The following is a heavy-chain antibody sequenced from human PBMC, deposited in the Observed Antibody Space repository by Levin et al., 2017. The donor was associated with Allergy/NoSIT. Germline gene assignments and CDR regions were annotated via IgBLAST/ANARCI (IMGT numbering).Heavy chain of an antibody. CDR3: ARDLSFGKYDAFDI. D-gene: IGHD3-10*01. CDR2: IYYSGIT. V-gene: IGHV4-31*03. J-gene: IGHJ3*02. Sequence: RSSETLSLTCSVSGVSMNSGGNYWSWIRQHPGKGLEWIGYIYYSGITYYNPSLKSRLTISVDTSKSQFSLNLRSVTAADTAVYYCARDLSFGKYDAFDIWGQGTMVTVSS. CDR1: GVSMNSGGNY.